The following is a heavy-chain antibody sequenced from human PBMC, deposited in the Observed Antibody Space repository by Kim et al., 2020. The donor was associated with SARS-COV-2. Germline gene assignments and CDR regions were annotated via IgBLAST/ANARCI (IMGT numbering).Heavy chain of an antibody. Sequence: GLEWSGYIYYSGHTNSNTSLKSRITISVDTSKNQFSLKLSSVTAADTAVYYCARLRFLEWLDPGPKFDPWGQGTLVTVSS. J-gene: IGHJ5*02. V-gene: IGHV4-59*08. D-gene: IGHD3-3*01. CDR3: ARLRFLEWLDPGPKFDP. CDR2: IYYSGHT.